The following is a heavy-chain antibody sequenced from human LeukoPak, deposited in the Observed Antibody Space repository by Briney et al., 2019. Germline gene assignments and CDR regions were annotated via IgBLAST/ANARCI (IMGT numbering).Heavy chain of an antibody. CDR3: ARGGGGDYGSYYYYGMDV. Sequence: SETLSLTCAVYGGSFSGYYWSWIRQPPGKGLEWIGEINHSGSTNYNPSLKSRVTISVDTSMNQFSLKLSSVTAADTAVYYCARGGGGDYGSYYYYGMDVWGQGTMVTVSS. CDR1: GGSFSGYY. CDR2: INHSGST. D-gene: IGHD4-17*01. V-gene: IGHV4-34*01. J-gene: IGHJ6*02.